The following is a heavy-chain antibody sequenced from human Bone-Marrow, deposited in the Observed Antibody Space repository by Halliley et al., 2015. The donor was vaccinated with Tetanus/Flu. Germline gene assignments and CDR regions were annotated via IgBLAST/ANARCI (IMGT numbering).Heavy chain of an antibody. CDR2: ISYSGST. Sequence: TLSLTCTVSGGSIGRYFWNWIRQPPGKGLQWIGYISYSGSTNYNPSLKSRVAISVDTSQNQFSLKLSSVTAADTAVYYCASLGDLDYWGQGTLVTVSS. J-gene: IGHJ4*02. V-gene: IGHV4-59*01. CDR1: GGSIGRYF. CDR3: ASLGDLDY.